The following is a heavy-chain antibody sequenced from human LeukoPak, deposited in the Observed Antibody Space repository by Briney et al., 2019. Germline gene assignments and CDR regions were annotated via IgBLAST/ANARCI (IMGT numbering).Heavy chain of an antibody. CDR1: GFTFSSYG. D-gene: IGHD1-26*01. V-gene: IGHV3-30*18. CDR3: AKDQSYVQYYFDY. J-gene: IGHJ4*02. CDR2: ISYDGSNK. Sequence: GGSLRLSCAASGFTFSSYGIHWVRQAPGKGLEWVAVISYDGSNKYYADSVKGRFTISRDNSKNTLYLQMNSLRAEDTAVYYCAKDQSYVQYYFDYWGQGTLVTVPS.